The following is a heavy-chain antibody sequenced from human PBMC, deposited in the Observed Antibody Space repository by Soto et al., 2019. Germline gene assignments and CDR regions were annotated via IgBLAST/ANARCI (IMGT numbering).Heavy chain of an antibody. Sequence: GGSLRLSCAASGFTFDSYAMSWVRQAPGKGLEWVSIISRSGDSTYYPDSLKGRFTISRDSAKHTVYLQMNSLRAEDTAIYFCAKLGPNSGWFDTFAFWGQGTPVTVSS. CDR3: AKLGPNSGWFDTFAF. J-gene: IGHJ4*02. D-gene: IGHD6-19*01. CDR1: GFTFDSYA. V-gene: IGHV3-23*01. CDR2: ISRSGDST.